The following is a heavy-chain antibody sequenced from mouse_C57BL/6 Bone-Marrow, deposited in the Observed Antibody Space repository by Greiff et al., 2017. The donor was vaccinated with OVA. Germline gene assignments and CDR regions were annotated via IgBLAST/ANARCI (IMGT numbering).Heavy chain of an antibody. J-gene: IGHJ3*01. CDR1: GYTFTSYW. D-gene: IGHD2-1*01. CDR2: IDPNSGST. Sequence: QVQLQQPGAELVKPGASVKLSCKASGYTFTSYWMHWVKQRPGRGLEWIGRIDPNSGSTKYNEKLKSKATLTVDKPSSTAYMQLSSLTSEDSAVYYFARNSLGNSSAWFAYWGQGTLVTVSA. CDR3: ARNSLGNSSAWFAY. V-gene: IGHV1-72*01.